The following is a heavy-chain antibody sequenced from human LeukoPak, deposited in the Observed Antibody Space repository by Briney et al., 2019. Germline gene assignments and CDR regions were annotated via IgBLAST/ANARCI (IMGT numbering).Heavy chain of an antibody. D-gene: IGHD6-13*01. CDR2: IYYSGGT. CDR1: GDSISSYY. V-gene: IGHV4-59*01. CDR3: ARLLPPYSSSVVNWFDP. Sequence: SETLSLTCTVSGDSISSYYRSWIRQPPGKGLEWIGYIYYSGGTDYNPSLKSRVTISVDTSKNQFSLKLSSVTAADTAVYYCARLLPPYSSSVVNWFDPWGQGTLVTVSS. J-gene: IGHJ5*02.